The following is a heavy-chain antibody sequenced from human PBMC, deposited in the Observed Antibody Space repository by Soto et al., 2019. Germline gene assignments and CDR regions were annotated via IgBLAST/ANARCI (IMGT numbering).Heavy chain of an antibody. J-gene: IGHJ5*02. V-gene: IGHV4-59*08. CDR3: ARHVDYGDNFPWFDP. D-gene: IGHD4-17*01. CDR2: IYYSGST. Sequence: PSGSVSQTCAEGDSVDSGDYWSRKRQPPGKGLEWIGYIYYSGSTNYNPSLKSRVTISVDTSKNQFSLKLSSVTAADTAVYYCARHVDYGDNFPWFDPWGQGTLVTVSS. CDR1: DSVDSGDY.